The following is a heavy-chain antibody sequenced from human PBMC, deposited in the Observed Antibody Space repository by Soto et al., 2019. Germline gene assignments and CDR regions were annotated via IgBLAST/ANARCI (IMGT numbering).Heavy chain of an antibody. CDR3: ARGVSPSIAAAGTRNYYYYYMDV. CDR2: IYYSGST. V-gene: IGHV4-31*03. J-gene: IGHJ6*03. D-gene: IGHD6-13*01. CDR1: GGSISSGGYY. Sequence: SETLSLTCTVSGGSISSGGYYWSWIRQHPGKGLEWIGYIYYSGSTYYNPSLKSRVTISVDTSKNQFSLKLSSVTAADTAVYYCARGVSPSIAAAGTRNYYYYYMDVWGKGTTVTVSS.